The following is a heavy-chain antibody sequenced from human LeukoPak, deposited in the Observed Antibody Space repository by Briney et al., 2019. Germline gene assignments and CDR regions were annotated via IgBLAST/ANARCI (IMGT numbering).Heavy chain of an antibody. J-gene: IGHJ3*02. Sequence: GGSLRLSRAASGFTVSSNYMSWVRQAPGKGLEWVSVIYSGGTTYYADSVKGRFTISRDNSKNTLYLQMNSLRAEDTAVYYCAKAVNYYEEHAFDIWGQGTMVTVSS. CDR2: IYSGGTT. V-gene: IGHV3-53*01. CDR1: GFTVSSNY. D-gene: IGHD3-22*01. CDR3: AKAVNYYEEHAFDI.